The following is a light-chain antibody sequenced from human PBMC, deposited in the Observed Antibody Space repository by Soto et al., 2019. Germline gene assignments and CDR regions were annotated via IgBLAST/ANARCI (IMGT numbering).Light chain of an antibody. CDR2: GAS. V-gene: IGKV3-15*01. CDR3: QQYNNWART. Sequence: EIVMTQSPATLSVSPGERATLSCRASQSVSNNLAWYQQKPGQAPRLLVYGASTRATGIPARFSGSGSGTEFTLTISSLQSADFAVYFCQQYNNWARTFGQGTRVEVK. CDR1: QSVSNN. J-gene: IGKJ1*01.